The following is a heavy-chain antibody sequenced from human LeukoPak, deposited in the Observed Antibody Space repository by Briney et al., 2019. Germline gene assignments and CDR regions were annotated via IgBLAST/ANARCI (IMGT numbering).Heavy chain of an antibody. CDR1: GFTFSSYG. CDR2: IKQDGSEK. J-gene: IGHJ4*02. V-gene: IGHV3-7*03. D-gene: IGHD3-22*01. CDR3: ARGMEGTTYYDSSGCADY. Sequence: GGSLRLSCAASGFTFSSYGMHWVRQAPGKGLEWVANIKQDGSEKYYVDSVKGRFTISRDNAKNSLYLQMNSLRAVDTAVYYCARGMEGTTYYDSSGCADYWGQGALVTVSS.